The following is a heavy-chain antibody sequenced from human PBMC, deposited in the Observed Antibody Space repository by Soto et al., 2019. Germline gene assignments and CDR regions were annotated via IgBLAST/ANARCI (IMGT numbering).Heavy chain of an antibody. Sequence: EVQLVESGGGLVQPGGSLRLFYAASGFTFSSYAMHWVRQAPGKGLEYVSAISSNGGSTYYANSVKGRFTISRDNSKNTLYLQMGSLRAEDMAVYYCARGPGYYFDYWGQGTLVTVSS. CDR3: ARGPGYYFDY. CDR1: GFTFSSYA. J-gene: IGHJ4*02. V-gene: IGHV3-64*01. CDR2: ISSNGGST.